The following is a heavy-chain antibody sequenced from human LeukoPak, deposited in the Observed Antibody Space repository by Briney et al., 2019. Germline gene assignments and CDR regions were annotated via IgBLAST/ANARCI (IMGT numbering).Heavy chain of an antibody. J-gene: IGHJ4*02. D-gene: IGHD5-18*01. Sequence: ASVKVSCKASGYTFTGYYMHWVRQASGQGLEWMGRINPNSGGTNYAQKFQGRVTMTRDTSISTAYMELRSLRSDDTAVYYCARDQEQLWPHFQGYWGQGTLVTVSP. V-gene: IGHV1-2*06. CDR2: INPNSGGT. CDR1: GYTFTGYY. CDR3: ARDQEQLWPHFQGY.